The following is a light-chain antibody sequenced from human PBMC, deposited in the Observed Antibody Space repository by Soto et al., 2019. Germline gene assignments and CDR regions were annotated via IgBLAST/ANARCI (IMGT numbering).Light chain of an antibody. J-gene: IGKJ5*01. CDR1: QGISRY. CDR2: AAS. Sequence: AIRMTQSPSSLSASTGDRVTITCRASQGISRYLAWYEQKQGKAPKLXIYAASTLQSGVPSRFSGSGSGTDFTLTISCLQSEDFATYYCQQYYSYTITFGQGTRLEIK. CDR3: QQYYSYTIT. V-gene: IGKV1-8*01.